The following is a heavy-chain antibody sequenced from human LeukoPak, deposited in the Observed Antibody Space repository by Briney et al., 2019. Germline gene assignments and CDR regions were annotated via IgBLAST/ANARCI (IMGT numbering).Heavy chain of an antibody. J-gene: IGHJ6*03. CDR3: ARLPYYYMDV. V-gene: IGHV4-38-2*01. Sequence: SETLSLTCAVPGYSISSGYYWGWIRQPPGKGLEWIGSIYHSGSTYYNPSLKSRVTISVDTSKNQFSLKLSSVTAADTAVYYCARLPYYYMDVWGKGTTVTVSS. CDR1: GYSISSGYY. CDR2: IYHSGST.